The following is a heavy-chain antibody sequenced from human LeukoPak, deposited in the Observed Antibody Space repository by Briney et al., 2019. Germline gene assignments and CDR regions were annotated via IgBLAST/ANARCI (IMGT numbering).Heavy chain of an antibody. V-gene: IGHV4-59*01. CDR3: ALTISVAGSNWFDP. CDR1: GGSISSYY. Sequence: SETLSLTCTVSGGSISSYYWRWIRQPPGKGLEWIGYIYHSGGTDYHPSLKSRVTISVDTSKKQFSLKLSSVTAADTAVYYCALTISVAGSNWFDPWGQGTLVIVSS. D-gene: IGHD6-19*01. CDR2: IYHSGGT. J-gene: IGHJ5*02.